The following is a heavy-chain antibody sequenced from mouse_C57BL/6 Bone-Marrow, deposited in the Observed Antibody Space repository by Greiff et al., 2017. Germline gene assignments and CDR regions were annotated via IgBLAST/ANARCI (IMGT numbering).Heavy chain of an antibody. D-gene: IGHD1-1*01. CDR2: IDPSDSYT. V-gene: IGHV1-59*01. CDR1: GYTFTSYW. J-gene: IGHJ1*03. CDR3: ARYYGRSYEYFDV. Sequence: VQLQQPGAELVRPGTSVKLSCKASGYTFTSYWMHWVKQRPGQGLEWIGVIDPSDSYTNYNQKFKGKATLTVDTSSSTAYMQLSSLTSEDSAVYYCARYYGRSYEYFDVWGTGTTVTVSS.